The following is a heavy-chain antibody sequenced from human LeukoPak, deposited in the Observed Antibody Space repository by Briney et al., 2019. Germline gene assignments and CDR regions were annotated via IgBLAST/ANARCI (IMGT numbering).Heavy chain of an antibody. CDR3: ARDHGDLEYFQH. CDR2: ISSSGSTI. J-gene: IGHJ1*01. V-gene: IGHV3-48*03. D-gene: IGHD4-17*01. Sequence: GGSLRLSCAASGFTFSSYEMNWVRQAPGKGLEWVSYISSSGSTIYYADSVKGRFTISRDNSKNTLYLQMNSLRAEDTAVYYCARDHGDLEYFQHWGQGTLVTVSS. CDR1: GFTFSSYE.